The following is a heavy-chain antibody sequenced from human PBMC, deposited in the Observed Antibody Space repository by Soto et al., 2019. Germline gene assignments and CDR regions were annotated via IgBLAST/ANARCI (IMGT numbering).Heavy chain of an antibody. CDR2: INPNSGGA. CDR3: ASALTGYYSEFDY. Sequence: ASVKVSCKASGCTFSGYSMSWVRQAPGQGLGWMGWINPNSGGANYAQKFQGWVTMTRDTSISTAYMELSRLRSDDTAVYYCASALTGYYSEFDYWGLGAQVTVSS. J-gene: IGHJ4*02. CDR1: GCTFSGYS. V-gene: IGHV1-2*04. D-gene: IGHD3-9*01.